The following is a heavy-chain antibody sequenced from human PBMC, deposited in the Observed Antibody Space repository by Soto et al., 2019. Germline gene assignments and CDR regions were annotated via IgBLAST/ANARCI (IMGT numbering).Heavy chain of an antibody. J-gene: IGHJ5*02. CDR2: INHSGST. CDR3: ASTTTVPTDAAFNWFDP. D-gene: IGHD4-17*01. CDR1: GGSFSGYY. V-gene: IGHV4-34*01. Sequence: QVQLQQWGAGLLKPSETLSLTCAVYGGSFSGYYWSWIRQPPGKGLEWIGEINHSGSTNYNPSLKSRVTISVDTSKNQFSLKLSSVTAADTAVYYCASTTTVPTDAAFNWFDPWGQGTLVTVSS.